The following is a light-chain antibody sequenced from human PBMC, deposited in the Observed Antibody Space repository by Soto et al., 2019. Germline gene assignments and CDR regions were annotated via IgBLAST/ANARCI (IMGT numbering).Light chain of an antibody. CDR1: QSVNSN. Sequence: EIVMTQSPATLSVSPGERGTLSCRASQSVNSNLAWYQQKPGQAPRLLIYDASTRATGIPDRFSGSGSGTAFTITISSLQYEAFDVYYCQHSYHWRTFGGGTKVEIK. V-gene: IGKV3-15*01. CDR3: QHSYHWRT. CDR2: DAS. J-gene: IGKJ4*01.